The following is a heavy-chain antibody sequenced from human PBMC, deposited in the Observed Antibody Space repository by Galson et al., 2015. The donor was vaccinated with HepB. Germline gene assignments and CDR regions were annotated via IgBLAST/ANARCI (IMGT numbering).Heavy chain of an antibody. D-gene: IGHD2-2*01. Sequence: SLRLSCAASGFTFSSYWMSWVRQAPGKGLEWVANIKQDGSEKYYVDSVKGRFTISRDNAKNSLYLQMNSLRAEDTAVYYCARDNVVVPAAIRILYYGMDVWGQGTTVTVSS. CDR2: IKQDGSEK. V-gene: IGHV3-7*03. J-gene: IGHJ6*02. CDR1: GFTFSSYW. CDR3: ARDNVVVPAAIRILYYGMDV.